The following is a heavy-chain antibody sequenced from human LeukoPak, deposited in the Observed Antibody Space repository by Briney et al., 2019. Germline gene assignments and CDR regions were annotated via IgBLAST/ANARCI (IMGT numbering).Heavy chain of an antibody. J-gene: IGHJ4*02. D-gene: IGHD1-26*01. CDR3: ARVIVGATTYGY. CDR1: GYTFTGYY. CDR2: INPNSPDT. Sequence: ASVTVSCKASGYTFTGYYIHWVRQAPGQGLEWMGWINPNSPDTNYAQKFQGRVTISTDSSIGTAYMELSRLRSDDTAIYYCARVIVGATTYGYWGQGTLVTVSS. V-gene: IGHV1-2*02.